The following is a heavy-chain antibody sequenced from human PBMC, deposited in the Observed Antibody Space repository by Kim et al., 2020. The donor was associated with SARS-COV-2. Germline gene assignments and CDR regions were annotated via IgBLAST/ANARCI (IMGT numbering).Heavy chain of an antibody. CDR2: K. J-gene: IGHJ6*03. CDR3: ARAENYYYMDV. Sequence: KDYANSVKGRFTIPRDNSKNTLYLQMNSLRAEDTAVYYCARAENYYYMDVWGKGTTVTVSS. V-gene: IGHV3-30*01.